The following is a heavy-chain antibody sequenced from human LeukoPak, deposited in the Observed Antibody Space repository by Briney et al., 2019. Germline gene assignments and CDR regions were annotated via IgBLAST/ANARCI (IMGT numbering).Heavy chain of an antibody. J-gene: IGHJ4*02. CDR3: ARDRGLDY. CDR1: GFTFSSYE. CDR2: ISSGGGTI. D-gene: IGHD3-10*01. V-gene: IGHV3-48*03. Sequence: GGSLRLSCAASGFTFSSYEMNWVRQAPGKGPEWVSYISSGGGTIYYADSVKGRFTISRDNAKNSLYLQMNSLRAEDTAVYYCARDRGLDYWGQGTLVTVSS.